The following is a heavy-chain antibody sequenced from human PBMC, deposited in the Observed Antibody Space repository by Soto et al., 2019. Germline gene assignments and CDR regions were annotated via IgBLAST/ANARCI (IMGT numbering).Heavy chain of an antibody. J-gene: IGHJ6*02. CDR1: GASISSSY. V-gene: IGHV4-59*01. CDR2: VYYSGST. Sequence: SETLSLTCTVSGASISSSYWSWIRQSPGKGLEWIGYVYYSGSTKYNPSLKSRVTISVDTSKNQFSLKLSSVTAADTAVYYCARDRNWNYGRDYYYGMDVWGQGTTVTVSS. D-gene: IGHD1-7*01. CDR3: ARDRNWNYGRDYYYGMDV.